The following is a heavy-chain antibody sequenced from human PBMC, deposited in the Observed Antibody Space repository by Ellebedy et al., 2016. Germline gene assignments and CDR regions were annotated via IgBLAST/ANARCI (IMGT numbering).Heavy chain of an antibody. J-gene: IGHJ4*02. D-gene: IGHD6-19*01. CDR3: ARDGPLENYSSGWH. CDR2: ISSSSSYI. V-gene: IGHV3-21*01. Sequence: GGSLRLXXAASGFTFSSYSMNWVRQAPGKGLEWVSSISSSSSYIYYADSVKGRFTISRDNAKNSLYLQMNSLRAEDTAVYYCARDGPLENYSSGWHWGQGTLVTVSS. CDR1: GFTFSSYS.